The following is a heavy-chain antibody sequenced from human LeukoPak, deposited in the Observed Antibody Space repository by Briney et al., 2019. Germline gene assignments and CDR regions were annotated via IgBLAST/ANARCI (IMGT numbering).Heavy chain of an antibody. J-gene: IGHJ6*03. CDR1: GYSFTSYW. V-gene: IGHV5-51*01. Sequence: GESLKISCKGSGYSFTSYWIGWGGRIPGKGRGWMGIINPGNPNTRYSPSFRGQVTISADKSISTAYLQWSSLKASDTAMYYCARLGRYFDWLLPQAYYYYYYMDVWGKGTTVTVSS. CDR2: INPGNPNT. CDR3: ARLGRYFDWLLPQAYYYYYYMDV. D-gene: IGHD3-9*01.